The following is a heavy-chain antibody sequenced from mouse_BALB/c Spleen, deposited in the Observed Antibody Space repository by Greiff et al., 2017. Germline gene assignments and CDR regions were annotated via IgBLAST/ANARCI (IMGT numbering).Heavy chain of an antibody. D-gene: IGHD1-1*01. V-gene: IGHV5-6-3*01. J-gene: IGHJ4*01. CDR3: ARVNYGSSYAMDY. Sequence: EVQRVESGGGLVQPGGSLKLSCAASGFTFSSYGMSWVRQTPDKRLELVATINSNGGSTYYPDSVKGRFTISRDNAKNTLYLQMSSLKSEDTAMYYCARVNYGSSYAMDYWGQGTSVTVSS. CDR1: GFTFSSYG. CDR2: INSNGGST.